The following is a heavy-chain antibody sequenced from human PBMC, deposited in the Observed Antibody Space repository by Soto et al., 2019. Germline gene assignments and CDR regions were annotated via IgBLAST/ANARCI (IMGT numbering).Heavy chain of an antibody. J-gene: IGHJ5*02. CDR2: IVTNEST. Sequence: PSETLSLTCTVSGGSISGFYWSWIRQSAGKGLEWIGRIVTNESTRYNPSLHSRVSIAVDTTENQFSLKLTSVTAADTSVYYCARGSFSSSSSWFDPWGRGTLVTVSS. V-gene: IGHV4-4*07. CDR3: ARGSFSSSSSWFDP. D-gene: IGHD6-6*01. CDR1: GGSISGFY.